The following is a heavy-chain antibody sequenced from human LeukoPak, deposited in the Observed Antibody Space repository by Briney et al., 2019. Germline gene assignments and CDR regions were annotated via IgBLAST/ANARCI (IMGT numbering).Heavy chain of an antibody. D-gene: IGHD3/OR15-3a*01. J-gene: IGHJ4*02. Sequence: GGSLRLSCAASGFSFSSHSMNWVRQAPGKGLEWVSYISGSSTTIDYADSAKGRFIISRDNAKKSLYLQMNNLRAEDTAVYYCARDQDWAFDYWGQGILVTVSS. CDR1: GFSFSSHS. V-gene: IGHV3-48*01. CDR3: ARDQDWAFDY. CDR2: ISGSSTTI.